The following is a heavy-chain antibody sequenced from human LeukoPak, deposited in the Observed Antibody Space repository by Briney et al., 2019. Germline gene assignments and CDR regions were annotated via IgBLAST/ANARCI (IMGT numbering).Heavy chain of an antibody. V-gene: IGHV4-4*07. Sequence: SETLSLTCTVSGGSISSYYWSWIRQPAGKGLEWIGRIYTSGSTDYNPSLKSRVTISLDTSRNQFSLKLSSVTAADTAVYYCARQLGDRLLFDYWGQGTLVTVSS. CDR2: IYTSGST. J-gene: IGHJ4*02. D-gene: IGHD2-21*01. CDR1: GGSISSYY. CDR3: ARQLGDRLLFDY.